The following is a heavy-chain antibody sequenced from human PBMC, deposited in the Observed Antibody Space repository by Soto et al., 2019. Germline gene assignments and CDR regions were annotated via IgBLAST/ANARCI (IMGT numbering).Heavy chain of an antibody. CDR1: GGTFSSYA. V-gene: IGHV1-69*13. Sequence: SVKVSCKASGGTFSSYAISWVRQAPGQGLEWMGGIIPIFGTANYAQKFQGRVTITADESTSTAYMELSSLRSEDTAVYYCARQGSYYESSGHPNTIFDYWGQGALVTVSS. CDR2: IIPIFGTA. J-gene: IGHJ4*02. CDR3: ARQGSYYESSGHPNTIFDY. D-gene: IGHD3-22*01.